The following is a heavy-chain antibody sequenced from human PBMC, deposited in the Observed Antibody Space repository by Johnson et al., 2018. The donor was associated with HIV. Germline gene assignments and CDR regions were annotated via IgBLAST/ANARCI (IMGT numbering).Heavy chain of an antibody. CDR1: GFTFSSYA. V-gene: IGHV3-23*04. D-gene: IGHD1-26*01. CDR2: VSAGGDNT. Sequence: MQLVESGGGLVQPGGSLRLSCAASGFTFSSYAMDWVRQTPGKGLAWVSAVSAGGDNTYYADSVEGRFTISRDNYKNTLYLQMNSLRAEDTAVYYCARLEELLRAFDIWGQGTMVTVSS. J-gene: IGHJ3*02. CDR3: ARLEELLRAFDI.